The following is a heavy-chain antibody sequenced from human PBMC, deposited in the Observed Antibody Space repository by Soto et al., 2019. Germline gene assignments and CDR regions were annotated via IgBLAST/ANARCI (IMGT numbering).Heavy chain of an antibody. Sequence: SETLSLTCTVSGGSISSGDYYWSWIRQPPGKGLEWIGYIYYSGSTYYNPSLKSRVTISVDTSKNQFSLKLSSVTAADTAVYYCARALWEPGGPFFDYWGQGTLVTVSS. CDR3: ARALWEPGGPFFDY. CDR2: IYYSGST. CDR1: GGSISSGDYY. J-gene: IGHJ4*02. D-gene: IGHD1-26*01. V-gene: IGHV4-30-4*01.